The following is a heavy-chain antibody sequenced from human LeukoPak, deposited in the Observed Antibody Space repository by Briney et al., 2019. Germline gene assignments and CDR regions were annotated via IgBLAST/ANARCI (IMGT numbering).Heavy chain of an antibody. D-gene: IGHD4-17*01. J-gene: IGHJ4*02. CDR3: ARDSSLSDYGDYGSLRC. CDR2: ISYDGSNK. CDR1: GSNFNDSG. Sequence: PGGSLRLSCAASGSNFNDSGMHWVRQAPGKGLEWVAVISYDGSNKYYADSVKGRFTISRDNSKNTLYLQMNSLRAEDTAVYYCARDSSLSDYGDYGSLRCWGQGTLVTVSS. V-gene: IGHV3-30*19.